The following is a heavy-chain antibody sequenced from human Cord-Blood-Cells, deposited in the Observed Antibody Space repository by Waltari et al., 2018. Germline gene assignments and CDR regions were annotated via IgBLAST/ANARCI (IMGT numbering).Heavy chain of an antibody. CDR3: ARANWDDAFDI. Sequence: EVRLLESGEGWFQLGGSLRLSCAASGFTFGSYWMSWVRQAPGKGLEWVANIKQDGSEKYYVDSVKGRFTISRDNAKNSLYLQMNSLRAEDTAVYYCARANWDDAFDIWGQGTMVTVSS. CDR2: IKQDGSEK. J-gene: IGHJ3*02. CDR1: GFTFGSYW. V-gene: IGHV3-7*01. D-gene: IGHD7-27*01.